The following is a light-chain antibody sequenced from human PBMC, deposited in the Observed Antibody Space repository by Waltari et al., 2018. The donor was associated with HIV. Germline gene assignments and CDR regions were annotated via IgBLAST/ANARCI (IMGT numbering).Light chain of an antibody. CDR3: QQDFSPPPLT. Sequence: DIQMTQSPSSLSVSVGDRVTITCRASQAISNSLAWYQQKPGKAPKLLLYAASRLESGVPSRFSGSRSGTDYALTISSLQPEDFAVYYCQQDFSPPPLTFGGGTKVEIK. V-gene: IGKV1-NL1*01. CDR2: AAS. CDR1: QAISNS. J-gene: IGKJ4*01.